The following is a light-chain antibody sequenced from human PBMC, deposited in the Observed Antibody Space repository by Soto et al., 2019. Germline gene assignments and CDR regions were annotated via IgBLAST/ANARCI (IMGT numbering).Light chain of an antibody. CDR1: SSNIENNF. J-gene: IGLJ2*01. Sequence: QSVLTQPPSVSAAPGQTATISCSGSSSNIENNFVSWYQQFPGTAPKLVIFDNNLRPSEIPGRFSGSKSGTSATLAITGLQTGDEAHYYCGTWESSLTAGVFGGGTKVTVL. V-gene: IGLV1-51*01. CDR2: DNN. CDR3: GTWESSLTAGV.